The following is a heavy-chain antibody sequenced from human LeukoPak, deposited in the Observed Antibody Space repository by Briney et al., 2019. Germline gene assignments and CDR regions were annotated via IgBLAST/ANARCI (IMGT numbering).Heavy chain of an antibody. CDR2: ISGSGAST. Sequence: GGSLRLCCAASGFTFDSFAMSWVRQAPGKGLEWLSAISGSGASTYYGDSVKGRFTISRDNSRDTLYLQMDSLRAEDTAVYYCAKRPTTVTTFGRDYWGQGTLVTVSS. CDR1: GFTFDSFA. D-gene: IGHD4-17*01. V-gene: IGHV3-23*01. J-gene: IGHJ4*02. CDR3: AKRPTTVTTFGRDY.